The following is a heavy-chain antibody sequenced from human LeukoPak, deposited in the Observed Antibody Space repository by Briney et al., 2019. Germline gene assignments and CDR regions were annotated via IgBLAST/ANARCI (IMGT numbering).Heavy chain of an antibody. CDR3: ARAKATRTAFDI. CDR1: GFTFSSYD. Sequence: PGGSLRLSCAASGFTFSSYDMHWFRQATGKGLEWVSAIGTAGDTYYPGSVKGRFTISRENAKNSLYLQMNSLRAGDTAVYYCARAKATRTAFDIWGQGTMVTVSS. D-gene: IGHD4/OR15-4a*01. J-gene: IGHJ3*02. CDR2: IGTAGDT. V-gene: IGHV3-13*01.